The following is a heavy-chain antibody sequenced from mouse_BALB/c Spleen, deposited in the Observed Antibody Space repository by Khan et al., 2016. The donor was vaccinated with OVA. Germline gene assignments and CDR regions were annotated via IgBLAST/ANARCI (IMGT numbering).Heavy chain of an antibody. V-gene: IGHV3-2*02. D-gene: IGHD1-1*01. CDR2: ISYSGRT. Sequence: EVKLEVSGPGLVKPSQSLSLTCTVTGYSITSDYAWNWIRQFPGNKLEWMGYISYSGRTSYNPSLKSRISIPRDTSKNQFLLHLNSVTTEDTATYDCARSVTITTVVATDFDDWGQGTTLTVSS. CDR1: GYSITSDYA. CDR3: ARSVTITTVVATDFDD. J-gene: IGHJ2*01.